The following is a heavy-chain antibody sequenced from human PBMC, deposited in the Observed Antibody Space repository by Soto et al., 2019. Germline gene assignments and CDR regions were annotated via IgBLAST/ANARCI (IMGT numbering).Heavy chain of an antibody. J-gene: IGHJ4*02. D-gene: IGHD2-2*01. CDR3: SRWSQLLTEVVGY. Sequence: EVQLVESGGGMVQPGRSLRLSCAASGFTFDDYAMHWVRQDPGKGMEWVSGISWKSGSIGYADSVKGRVTISRDNAKNSLYLQMNVLRLEDTSLYYSSRWSQLLTEVVGYWGQGTLVTVSS. V-gene: IGHV3-9*01. CDR1: GFTFDDYA. CDR2: ISWKSGSI.